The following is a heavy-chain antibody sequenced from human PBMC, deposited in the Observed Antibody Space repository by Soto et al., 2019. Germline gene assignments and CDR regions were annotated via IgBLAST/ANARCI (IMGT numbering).Heavy chain of an antibody. CDR2: IWYDGSNK. V-gene: IGHV3-33*01. J-gene: IGHJ6*02. Sequence: QVQLVESGGSVVQPGRSLRLSCAASGFTFSSYGMHWVRQAPGKGLEWVAVIWYDGSNKYYADSVKGRFTISRDNSKNTLYLQMNSLRAEDTAVYYCARDYCSSTSCYNYYYGMDVWGQGTTVTVSS. D-gene: IGHD2-2*02. CDR1: GFTFSSYG. CDR3: ARDYCSSTSCYNYYYGMDV.